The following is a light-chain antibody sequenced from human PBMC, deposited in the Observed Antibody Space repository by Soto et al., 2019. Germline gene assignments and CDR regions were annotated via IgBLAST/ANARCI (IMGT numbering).Light chain of an antibody. J-gene: IGLJ2*01. Sequence: QSALAQPSSVSGSPGQSITISCTGTSTDVGGYNYVSWYQHHSGKAPKLLIYEVTNRPSGVSNRFSGSKSGNTASLTISGLQAEDEAHYYCSSYTTNSPPVVFGGGTKLTVL. CDR3: SSYTTNSPPVV. V-gene: IGLV2-14*01. CDR2: EVT. CDR1: STDVGGYNY.